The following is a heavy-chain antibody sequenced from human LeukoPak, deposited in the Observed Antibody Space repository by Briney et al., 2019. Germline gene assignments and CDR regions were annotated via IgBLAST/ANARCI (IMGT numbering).Heavy chain of an antibody. Sequence: SETLSLTCAVYGGSFSDYYWSWIRQPPGKGLEWIGEINHSGSTNYNPSLKSRVTISVDTSKNQFSLKLSSVTAADTAVYYCARGPPGYYDSSGYPPIRYWGQGTLVTVSS. J-gene: IGHJ4*02. V-gene: IGHV4-34*01. CDR1: GGSFSDYY. D-gene: IGHD3-22*01. CDR3: ARGPPGYYDSSGYPPIRY. CDR2: INHSGST.